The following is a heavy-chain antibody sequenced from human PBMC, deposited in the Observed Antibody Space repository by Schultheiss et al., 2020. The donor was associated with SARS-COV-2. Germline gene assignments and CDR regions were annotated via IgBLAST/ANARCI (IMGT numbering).Heavy chain of an antibody. V-gene: IGHV3-30*18. D-gene: IGHD3-22*01. Sequence: GGSLRLSCAASGFTFNSYGMHWVRQAPGKGLEWVAVISYDGSNKYYADSVKGRFTISRDNSKNTLYLQMNSLRAEDTAVYYCAKDYGPADYYDSSGYVLYYYYGMDVWGQGTTVTVSS. CDR2: ISYDGSNK. CDR3: AKDYGPADYYDSSGYVLYYYYGMDV. CDR1: GFTFNSYG. J-gene: IGHJ6*02.